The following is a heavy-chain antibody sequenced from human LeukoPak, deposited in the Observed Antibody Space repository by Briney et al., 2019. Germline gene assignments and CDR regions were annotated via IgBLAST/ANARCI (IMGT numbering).Heavy chain of an antibody. Sequence: SGGSLRLSCAASGFTFSSYGMHWVRQAPGKGLEWVAVISYDGSNKYYADSVKGRFTISRDNSKNTLYLQMNSLRAEDTAVYYCARDSVGYYDFWSGYSYAFDYWGQGTLVTVSS. V-gene: IGHV3-30*03. D-gene: IGHD3-3*01. CDR3: ARDSVGYYDFWSGYSYAFDY. CDR1: GFTFSSYG. J-gene: IGHJ4*02. CDR2: ISYDGSNK.